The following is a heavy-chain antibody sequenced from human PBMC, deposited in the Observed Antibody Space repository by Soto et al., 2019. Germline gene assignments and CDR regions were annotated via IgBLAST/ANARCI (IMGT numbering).Heavy chain of an antibody. D-gene: IGHD1-1*01. Sequence: QMQLVESGGGVVQPGRSLRLSCVASGFPFREFGMHWVRQAPGKGLEWVALISYDGSDYADSVKGRFTISRDDSRDTLFLHMDNLRPDDTGVYCCARRWNYYLDFWCQGTLVAVSS. CDR1: GFPFREFG. CDR2: ISYDGSD. V-gene: IGHV3-33*05. J-gene: IGHJ4*02. CDR3: ARRWNYYLDF.